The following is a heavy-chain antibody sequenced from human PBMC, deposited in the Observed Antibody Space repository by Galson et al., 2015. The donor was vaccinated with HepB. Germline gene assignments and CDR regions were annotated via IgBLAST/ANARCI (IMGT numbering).Heavy chain of an antibody. V-gene: IGHV1-2*06. J-gene: IGHJ4*02. Sequence: VKVSCKASGYIFSGYYMYWVRQPPGQGLDWMGRTNPNTGGTNYAQKFQGRVTMTRDTSISTAYMELSRLRSDDTAIYYCARRIRYSDDDWVDYWGQGTLVTVSS. D-gene: IGHD5-12*01. CDR3: ARRIRYSDDDWVDY. CDR1: GYIFSGYY. CDR2: TNPNTGGT.